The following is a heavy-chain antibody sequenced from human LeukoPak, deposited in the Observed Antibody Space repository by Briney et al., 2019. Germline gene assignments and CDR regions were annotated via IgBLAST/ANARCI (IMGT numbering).Heavy chain of an antibody. V-gene: IGHV1-2*04. CDR1: GYTFTGYY. Sequence: GASVKVSCKASGYTFTGYYMHWVRQAPGQGLEWMGWINPNSGGTNYAQKFQGWVTMTRDTSISTAYMELSRLRSDDTAVYYCARAPYSSSWYYPYYWGQGTLVTVSS. CDR3: ARAPYSSSWYYPYY. J-gene: IGHJ4*02. D-gene: IGHD6-13*01. CDR2: INPNSGGT.